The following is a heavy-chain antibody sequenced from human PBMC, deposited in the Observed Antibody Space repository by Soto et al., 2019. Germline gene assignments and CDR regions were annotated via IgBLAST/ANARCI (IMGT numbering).Heavy chain of an antibody. CDR3: ARERRGYCSSNSCYRGYFDY. J-gene: IGHJ4*02. V-gene: IGHV3-7*01. D-gene: IGHD2-2*02. CDR1: GFTFSSYW. CDR2: IKQDGSEK. Sequence: EVQLVESGGGLVQPGGSLRLSCAASGFTFSSYWMSWVRQAPGKGLEWVANIKQDGSEKYYVDSVKGRFTISRDNAKNSMYLQMNSLRAEDTAVYYCARERRGYCSSNSCYRGYFDYWGQGTLVTVSS.